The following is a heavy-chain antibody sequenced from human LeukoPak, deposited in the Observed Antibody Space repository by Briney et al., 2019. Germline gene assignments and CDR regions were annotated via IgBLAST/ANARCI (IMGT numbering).Heavy chain of an antibody. CDR3: ARVIPLRFLEWLFHPFDY. V-gene: IGHV3-20*04. CDR1: GFTFDDYG. Sequence: GGSLRLSCAASGFTFDDYGMSWVRHAPGKGLEWVSGINWNGGSTGYADSVKGRFTISRDNAKKSLDLQMNSLRAEDTALYYCARVIPLRFLEWLFHPFDYWGQGTLVTVSS. D-gene: IGHD3-3*01. CDR2: INWNGGST. J-gene: IGHJ4*02.